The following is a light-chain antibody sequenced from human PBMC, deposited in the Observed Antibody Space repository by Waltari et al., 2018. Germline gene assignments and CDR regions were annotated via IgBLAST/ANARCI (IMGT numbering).Light chain of an antibody. CDR2: GAS. V-gene: IGKV3-20*01. CDR1: QSVSSSS. CDR3: QQYGSSPT. Sequence: ETVLTQSPGPLSLSPGDRATLSCRASQSVSSSSLAWYQQKLGQAPRLLSYGASSRATGIPDRFSGSGSGTDFTLTISRLEPEDFAVYYCQQYGSSPTFGGGTKVEIK. J-gene: IGKJ4*01.